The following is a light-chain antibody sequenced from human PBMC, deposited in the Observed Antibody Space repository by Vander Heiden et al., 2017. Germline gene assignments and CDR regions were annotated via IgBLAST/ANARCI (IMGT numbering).Light chain of an antibody. CDR1: QGISRY. Sequence: DPVSITCRASQGISRYLARYQQKPGKAPQLLSHAATNSQTGSPSRFSGSGTDTEFTLTISSLQAEDFATYYCRRHNSYPVTFGRGTRLEIK. CDR2: AAT. J-gene: IGKJ5*01. V-gene: IGKV1-9*01. CDR3: RRHNSYPVT.